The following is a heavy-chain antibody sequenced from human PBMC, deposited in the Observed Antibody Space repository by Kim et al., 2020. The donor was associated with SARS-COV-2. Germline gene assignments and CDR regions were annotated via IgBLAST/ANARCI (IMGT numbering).Heavy chain of an antibody. CDR2: MNPNSGNT. D-gene: IGHD3-10*01. CDR3: ARGPASWFGAKYYYYYGMDV. CDR1: GYTFTSYD. V-gene: IGHV1-8*01. J-gene: IGHJ6*02. Sequence: ASVKVSCKASGYTFTSYDINWVRQATGQGLEWMEWMNPNSGNTGYAQKFQGRVTMTRNTSISTAYMELSSLRSEDTAVYYCARGPASWFGAKYYYYYGMDVWGQGTTVTVSS.